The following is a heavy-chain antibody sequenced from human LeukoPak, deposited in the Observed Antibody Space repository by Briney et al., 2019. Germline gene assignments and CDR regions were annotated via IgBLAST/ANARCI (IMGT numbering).Heavy chain of an antibody. CDR2: INPGGGTT. D-gene: IGHD3-10*01. CDR3: ARGGFTTMVRGVITTLYAFDI. J-gene: IGHJ3*02. Sequence: ASVNLSSKASGYSFTNYYLDWVRQAPGQGFEWMGIINPGGGTTTYAQKFQGRVTMTRDTSTSTVYMELSKLRSEDTAVYYCARGGFTTMVRGVITTLYAFDIWGHGKIGTVSS. CDR1: GYSFTNYY. V-gene: IGHV1-46*01.